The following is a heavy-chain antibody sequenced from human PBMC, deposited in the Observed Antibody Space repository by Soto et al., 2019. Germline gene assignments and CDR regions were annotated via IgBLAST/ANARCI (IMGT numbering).Heavy chain of an antibody. J-gene: IGHJ4*02. CDR1: GYTFTSYD. Sequence: QVQLVQSGAEVKKPGAPVKVSCKASGYTFTSYDINWVRQATGQGLEWMGWMNPNSGNTGYAQKFQGRVTMTRNTSINTAYMELSSLRSEDTAVYYCARGRYSSSWYFFDYWGQGNLVTVSS. D-gene: IGHD6-13*01. CDR2: MNPNSGNT. CDR3: ARGRYSSSWYFFDY. V-gene: IGHV1-8*01.